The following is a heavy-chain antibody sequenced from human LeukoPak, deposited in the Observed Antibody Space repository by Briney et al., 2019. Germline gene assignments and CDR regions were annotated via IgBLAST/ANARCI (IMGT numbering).Heavy chain of an antibody. J-gene: IGHJ4*02. CDR3: ARDRRRDGNNYLDY. V-gene: IGHV3-48*03. CDR1: GFTFSSYE. Sequence: GGSLRLSCAASGFTFSSYEMNWVRQAPGKGLEWVSYISSSGTTKYYADSVKGRFTISRDNAKDSLYLQMNSLRAEDTALYYCARDRRRDGNNYLDYWGQGALVAVSS. D-gene: IGHD5-24*01. CDR2: ISSSGTTK.